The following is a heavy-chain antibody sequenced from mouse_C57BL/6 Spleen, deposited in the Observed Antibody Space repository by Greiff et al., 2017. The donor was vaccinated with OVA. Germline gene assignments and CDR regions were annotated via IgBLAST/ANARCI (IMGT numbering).Heavy chain of an antibody. CDR2: IWSGGST. J-gene: IGHJ4*01. V-gene: IGHV2-2*01. CDR1: GFSLTSYG. D-gene: IGHD2-4*01. CDR3: ARRDYDVGYYAMDY. Sequence: QVQLQQSGPGLVQPSQSLSITCTVSGFSLTSYGVHWVRQSPGKGLEWLGVIWSGGSTDYNAAFISRLSISKDNSKSQVFFKMNSLQADDTAIYYCARRDYDVGYYAMDYWGQGTSVTVSS.